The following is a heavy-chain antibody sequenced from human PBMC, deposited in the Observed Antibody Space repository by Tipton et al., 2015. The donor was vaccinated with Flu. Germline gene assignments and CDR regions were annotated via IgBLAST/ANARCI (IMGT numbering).Heavy chain of an antibody. V-gene: IGHV5-51*03. D-gene: IGHD6-25*01. Sequence: QLVQSGAEVKKPGESLRISCKGLGYSLTTYWIGWVRQKPGKGLEWMGLIYPADSDSKYSPSFRGQVTMSVDKSISTAYLHWSSLKASDTAMYYCVSSGIAAAASWGQGTLVTVSS. CDR1: GYSLTTYW. CDR3: VSSGIAAAAS. CDR2: IYPADSDS. J-gene: IGHJ4*02.